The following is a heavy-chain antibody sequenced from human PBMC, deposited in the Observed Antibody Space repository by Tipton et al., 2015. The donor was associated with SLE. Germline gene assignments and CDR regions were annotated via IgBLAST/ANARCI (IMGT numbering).Heavy chain of an antibody. J-gene: IGHJ4*02. V-gene: IGHV4-59*08. D-gene: IGHD2-8*01. CDR3: ARRYGTSFDY. CDR1: GASIGDYY. CDR2: IYWRST. Sequence: TLSLTCTVSGASIGDYYHTWIRQPPGKGLEWIGYIYWRSTSYNPSLKGRATISVDTSKKQFSLKMISVTAADTAVYYCARRYGTSFDYWDQGTLVTVSS.